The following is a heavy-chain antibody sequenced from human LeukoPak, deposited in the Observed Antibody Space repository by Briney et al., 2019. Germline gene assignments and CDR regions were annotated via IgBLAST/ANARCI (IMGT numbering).Heavy chain of an antibody. D-gene: IGHD6-19*01. CDR1: GGSISSGGYY. Sequence: SSETLSLTCTVSGGSISSGGYYWSWIRQHPGKGLEWIGYIYYSGSTYYNPSLKSRVTISVDTSKNQFSLKLSSVTAADTAVYYCAILGRYSSHFDYWGQGTLVTVSS. CDR2: IYYSGST. J-gene: IGHJ4*02. CDR3: AILGRYSSHFDY. V-gene: IGHV4-31*03.